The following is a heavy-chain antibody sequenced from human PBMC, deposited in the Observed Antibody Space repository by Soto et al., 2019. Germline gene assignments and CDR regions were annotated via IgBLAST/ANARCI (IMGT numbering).Heavy chain of an antibody. Sequence: QVQLVESGGVVVQPGRSLRLSCAASGFTFTNYAMYWVRQAPGKGLVWMGYVSYDGAHKFYADSVKGRFTISRDKSKNTLFLQMNSLRAEDTAVYYCAREGDYCSGGSCTYFAYWGQGTLVTVSS. CDR1: GFTFTNYA. CDR3: AREGDYCSGGSCTYFAY. J-gene: IGHJ4*02. CDR2: VSYDGAHK. V-gene: IGHV3-30-3*01. D-gene: IGHD2-15*01.